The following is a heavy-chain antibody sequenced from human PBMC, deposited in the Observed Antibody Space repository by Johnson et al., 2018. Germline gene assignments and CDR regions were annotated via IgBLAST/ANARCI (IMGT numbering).Heavy chain of an antibody. CDR1: GFTFGEYT. D-gene: IGHD6-13*01. V-gene: IGHV3-49*03. J-gene: IGHJ6*03. CDR3: SRGSGYSTSRCNNQCYMDV. CDR2: IRNKAYGGTT. Sequence: VQLVQSGGGLVQPGRSLRLSCTTSGFTFGEYTMSWFRQAPGKGLEWVGFIRNKAYGGTTEYAASAKGRFAISRDDSKSISYLQMNSVQTEDTGGYYCSRGSGYSTSRCNNQCYMDVWGKGTTVTVSS.